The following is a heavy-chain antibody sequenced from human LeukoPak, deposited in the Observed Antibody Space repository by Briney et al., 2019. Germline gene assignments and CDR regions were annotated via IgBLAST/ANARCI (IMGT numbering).Heavy chain of an antibody. D-gene: IGHD1-26*01. Sequence: GGSLRLSCAASGFTFSSYAMRWVRQAPGKGLEWVSAISGSGGSTYYADSVKGWFSISTDNSTNTMYLQMNSLRAEDTAVYYCAKGWEPILAYYFDYWGQGTLVTVSS. CDR1: GFTFSSYA. CDR3: AKGWEPILAYYFDY. V-gene: IGHV3-23*01. J-gene: IGHJ4*02. CDR2: ISGSGGST.